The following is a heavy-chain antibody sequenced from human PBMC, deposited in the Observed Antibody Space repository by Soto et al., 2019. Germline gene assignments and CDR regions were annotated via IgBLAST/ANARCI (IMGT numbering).Heavy chain of an antibody. CDR3: TRERGRKYNDGRGYYYSAY. Sequence: QVHLVQSGAEVKKPGSSVKVSCKASGGTFSSYAISWVRQAPGQGLEGMGGFIPIFGTTNYAQKFQGRVTITADESTSTAYMELSSLRSEDTAVYYCTRERGRKYNDGRGYYYSAYWGQGTLVTVSS. CDR2: FIPIFGTT. CDR1: GGTFSSYA. J-gene: IGHJ4*02. D-gene: IGHD3-22*01. V-gene: IGHV1-69*01.